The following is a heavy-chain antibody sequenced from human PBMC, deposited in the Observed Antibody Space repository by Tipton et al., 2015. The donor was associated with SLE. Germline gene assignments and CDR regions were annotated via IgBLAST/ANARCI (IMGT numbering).Heavy chain of an antibody. CDR1: GYSISSGYS. CDR3: ARGGLTMVRGVTGAFDI. D-gene: IGHD3-10*01. Sequence: TLSLTCSVSGYSISSGYSWGWIRQPPGKGLEWIGSVYDSGSSSYNPSLKSRVSISVDTSKNQFSLQLTSVTAADTAVYYCARGGLTMVRGVTGAFDIWGQGTMVTVTS. CDR2: VYDSGSS. V-gene: IGHV4-38-2*02. J-gene: IGHJ3*02.